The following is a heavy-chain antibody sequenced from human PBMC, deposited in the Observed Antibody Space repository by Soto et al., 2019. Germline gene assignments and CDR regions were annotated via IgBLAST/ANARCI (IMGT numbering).Heavy chain of an antibody. D-gene: IGHD3-10*01. CDR1: GDSVSDNSAA. CDR2: TYYRSQWYS. V-gene: IGHV6-1*01. CDR3: ATQNPGSYHSDH. J-gene: IGHJ4*02. Sequence: PSQTLSLTCAISGDSVSDNSAAWNWIRQSPSRGLEWLGRTYYRSQWYSDYAVSVQSRITINPDTSKNQFSLQLNSVTAADTAVYYCATQNPGSYHSDHWGQGHPVTVSS.